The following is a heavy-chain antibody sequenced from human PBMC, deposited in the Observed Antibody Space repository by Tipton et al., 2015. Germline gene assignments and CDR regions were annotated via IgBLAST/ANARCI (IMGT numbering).Heavy chain of an antibody. J-gene: IGHJ4*02. V-gene: IGHV3-23*01. D-gene: IGHD3-16*02. CDR1: GFTFSSYA. CDR3: AKVGVRGSIRFWDYVDH. Sequence: SLRLSCAASGFTFSSYAMSWVRQAPGKGLEWVSAISGSGGSTYYADSVKGRFTISRDNSDNILYLQMTSLRTEDTAVYYCAKVGVRGSIRFWDYVDHWGQGTLVTVSS. CDR2: ISGSGGST.